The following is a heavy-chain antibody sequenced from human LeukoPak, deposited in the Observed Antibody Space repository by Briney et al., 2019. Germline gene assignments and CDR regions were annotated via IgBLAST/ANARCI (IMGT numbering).Heavy chain of an antibody. CDR1: GGTFSSYA. CDR2: IIPIFGTA. Sequence: GASVKVSCKASGGTFSSYAISWVRQAPGQGLEWMGGIIPIFGTANYAQKFQGRVTITADESTSTAYMELSSLRSEDTAVYYCARGKGWFGDPNYYYYMDVWGKGTTVTISS. CDR3: ARGKGWFGDPNYYYYMDV. J-gene: IGHJ6*03. V-gene: IGHV1-69*13. D-gene: IGHD3-10*01.